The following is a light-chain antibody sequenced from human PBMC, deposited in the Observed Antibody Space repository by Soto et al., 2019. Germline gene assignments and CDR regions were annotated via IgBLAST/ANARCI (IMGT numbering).Light chain of an antibody. CDR1: QSVSSY. CDR3: QQRSNSWT. CDR2: DAS. V-gene: IGKV3-11*01. Sequence: EIVLTQSPATLSLSPGERATLSCRASQSVSSYLAWYQQKPGQAPMLLIYDASNRATGIPARFSGSGSGTDFTLTISSLEPEDFAVYYCQQRSNSWTFGQGTKVEIK. J-gene: IGKJ1*01.